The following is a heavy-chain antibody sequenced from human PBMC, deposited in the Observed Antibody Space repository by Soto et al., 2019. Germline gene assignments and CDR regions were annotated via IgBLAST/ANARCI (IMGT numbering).Heavy chain of an antibody. D-gene: IGHD6-19*01. CDR3: ARYPRRGSGWYHGGS. CDR1: GGTYSSYP. CDR2: IIPVFGTT. Sequence: QVQLVQSGAEVKKPGSSVKVSCEASGGTYSSYPITWVRQAPGQGLEWIGTIIPVFGTTNYAQSIRGRVTLSADKYSTTAYMELSSLTYDDTAIYYCARYPRRGSGWYHGGSWGQGEVVSVSS. V-gene: IGHV1-69*06. J-gene: IGHJ5*02.